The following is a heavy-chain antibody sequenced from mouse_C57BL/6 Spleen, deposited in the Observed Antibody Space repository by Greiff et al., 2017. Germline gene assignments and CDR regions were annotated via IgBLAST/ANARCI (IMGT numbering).Heavy chain of an antibody. CDR3: ARSDGNYLFAY. CDR2: LYPGGGYT. CDR1: GYTFTNYW. V-gene: IGHV1-63*01. Sequence: QVQLKESGAELVRPGTSVKMSCKASGYTFTNYWIGWAKQRPGHGLEWIGDLYPGGGYTNYNEKFKGKATLTADKSSSTAYMQFSSLTSEDSAIYYCARSDGNYLFAYWGQGTLVTVSA. D-gene: IGHD2-1*01. J-gene: IGHJ3*01.